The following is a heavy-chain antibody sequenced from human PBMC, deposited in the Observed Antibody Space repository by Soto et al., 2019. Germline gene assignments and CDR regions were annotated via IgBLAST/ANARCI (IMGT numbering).Heavy chain of an antibody. Sequence: GASVKVSCTASGYTFAGYYMHWVRQAPGQGLEWMGWINPNSGGTNYAQKFQGRVTMTRGTSISTAYMEVNRLRSDDTAVYYCARGTYSRSSTSLPYYSAMDVWGQGTAVTVSS. CDR2: INPNSGGT. J-gene: IGHJ6*02. CDR3: ARGTYSRSSTSLPYYSAMDV. CDR1: GYTFAGYY. V-gene: IGHV1-2*02. D-gene: IGHD1-26*01.